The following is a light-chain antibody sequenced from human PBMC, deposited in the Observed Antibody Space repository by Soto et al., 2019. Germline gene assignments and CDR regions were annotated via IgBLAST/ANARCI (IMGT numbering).Light chain of an antibody. CDR2: GAS. Sequence: EIVMTQSPATLSVSPGERATLSCRASQSVSSNLAWYQQKPGQAPRLLIYGASTRATGIPARFSGSGSGTEFTLTLSILQSEDFAVYYCQQYNNWWTFGQGTKVEIK. CDR3: QQYNNWWT. CDR1: QSVSSN. J-gene: IGKJ1*01. V-gene: IGKV3-15*01.